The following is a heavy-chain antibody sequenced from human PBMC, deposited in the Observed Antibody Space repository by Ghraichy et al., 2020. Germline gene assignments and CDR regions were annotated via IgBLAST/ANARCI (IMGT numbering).Heavy chain of an antibody. V-gene: IGHV4-39*01. CDR3: ARLRSLLAGYDDFDS. D-gene: IGHD6-19*01. CDR1: GGSINNSNYY. Sequence: SETLSLTCSVSGGSINNSNYYWGWIRQPPGKGLEWIGSFDYSGSTYYNPSLKSRVTISVDTSMNQFSLRLSSVTAADTAVYYCARLRSLLAGYDDFDSWGQGTMVTVSS. J-gene: IGHJ3*02. CDR2: FDYSGST.